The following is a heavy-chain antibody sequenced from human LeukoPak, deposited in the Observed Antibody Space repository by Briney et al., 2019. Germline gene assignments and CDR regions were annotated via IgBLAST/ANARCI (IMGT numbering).Heavy chain of an antibody. Sequence: SETLSLTCTVSGDSMSDYFWTWIRQPPGKGLEWIGYAADSGSTNYNPSLKSRVTISVDTSMNQFSLKLRSVTAADTAVYYCARLYGNYQNYFDYWGQGTLVTVSS. CDR1: GDSMSDYF. J-gene: IGHJ4*02. D-gene: IGHD1-7*01. V-gene: IGHV4-59*12. CDR3: ARLYGNYQNYFDY. CDR2: AADSGST.